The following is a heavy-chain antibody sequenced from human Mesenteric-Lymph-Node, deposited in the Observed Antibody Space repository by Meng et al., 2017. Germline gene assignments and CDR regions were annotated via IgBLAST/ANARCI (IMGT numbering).Heavy chain of an antibody. V-gene: IGHV4-61*01. Sequence: SETLSLTCTVSGGSVSSGSYYWSWIRQPPGKGLEWIGYIYYSGSTNYNPSLKSRVTISVDTSKNQFSLKLSSVTAADTAVYYCARDQKPVAGIGYYYHTMDVWGQGATVTVSS. CDR1: GGSVSSGSYY. D-gene: IGHD6-19*01. CDR3: ARDQKPVAGIGYYYHTMDV. CDR2: IYYSGST. J-gene: IGHJ6*02.